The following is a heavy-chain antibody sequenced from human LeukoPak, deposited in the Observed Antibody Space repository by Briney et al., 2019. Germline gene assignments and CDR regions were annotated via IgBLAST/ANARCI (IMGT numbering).Heavy chain of an antibody. J-gene: IGHJ4*02. V-gene: IGHV3-15*01. Sequence: PGGSLRLSCAASGXTFTNAWMSWVRQAPGKGLEWVGRVKSKIDGGTTDYAAPVKGRFTISRDDSKSTLYLQMNSLKTEDTAVYYCTTDLGYFDNWGQGTLVTVSS. CDR2: VKSKIDGGTT. CDR3: TTDLGYFDN. CDR1: GXTFTNAW.